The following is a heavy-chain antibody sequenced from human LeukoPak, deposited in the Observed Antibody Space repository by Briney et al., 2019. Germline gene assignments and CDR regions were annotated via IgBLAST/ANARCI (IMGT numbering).Heavy chain of an antibody. CDR2: ISGDNGNT. V-gene: IGHV1-18*01. Sequence: ASVKVSCKASGYTFTSYGITWVRQAPGQGLEWMGWISGDNGNTYYAQKLQGRVTMTTDTSTSTAYMELRSLRSDDTAVYYCARLADCSSSSCRSFDYWGQGTLVTVSS. J-gene: IGHJ4*02. D-gene: IGHD2-2*01. CDR3: ARLADCSSSSCRSFDY. CDR1: GYTFTSYG.